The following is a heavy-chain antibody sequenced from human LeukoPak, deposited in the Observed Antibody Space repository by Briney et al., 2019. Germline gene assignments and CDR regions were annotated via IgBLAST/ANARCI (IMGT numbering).Heavy chain of an antibody. CDR2: IYYSGST. V-gene: IGHV4-59*01. D-gene: IGHD5-12*01. Sequence: SETLSLTCTVSGGSISSYYWSWIRQPPGEGLEWIGYIYYSGSTNYNPSLKSRVTISVDTSKNQFSLKLSSVTAADTAVYYCARAYGDIVATIQWGQGTLVTVSS. CDR3: ARAYGDIVATIQ. CDR1: GGSISSYY. J-gene: IGHJ4*02.